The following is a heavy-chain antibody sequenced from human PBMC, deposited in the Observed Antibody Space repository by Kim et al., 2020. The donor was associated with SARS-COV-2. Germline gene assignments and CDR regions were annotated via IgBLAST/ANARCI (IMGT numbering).Heavy chain of an antibody. D-gene: IGHD3-10*01. V-gene: IGHV4-59*01. CDR3: ARDHYVSGGTYYYYAMDV. J-gene: IGHJ6*02. Sequence: SETLSLTCIVSGGYINSYYWSWIRQPPGKGLGWIVYVHSSGSTNYNPSLKSRVTISVDRSKTQFSLKLTSVPAADTAVYYCARDHYVSGGTYYYYAMDVWGQGTTVTVSS. CDR2: VHSSGST. CDR1: GGYINSYY.